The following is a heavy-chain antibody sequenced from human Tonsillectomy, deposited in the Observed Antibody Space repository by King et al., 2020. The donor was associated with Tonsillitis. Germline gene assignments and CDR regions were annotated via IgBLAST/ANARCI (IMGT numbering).Heavy chain of an antibody. V-gene: IGHV3-23*04. Sequence: VQLVESGGDLVQPGGSLRLSCAASGFTFSNYAMNWVRQAPGKGLEWVSTISGRGGSTYYADSVKGRFTISRDNSKNTLYLQMRSLRAEDTAVYYCARSFYYYNSNGYYSLDYWGQGTLVTVSS. CDR1: GFTFSNYA. CDR2: ISGRGGST. CDR3: ARSFYYYNSNGYYSLDY. D-gene: IGHD3-22*01. J-gene: IGHJ4*02.